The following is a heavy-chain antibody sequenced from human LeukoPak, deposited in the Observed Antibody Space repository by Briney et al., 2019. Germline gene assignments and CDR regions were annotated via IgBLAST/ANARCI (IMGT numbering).Heavy chain of an antibody. V-gene: IGHV4-34*01. D-gene: IGHD6-19*01. J-gene: IGHJ5*02. Sequence: SETLSLTCAVYGGSFSGYYWSWIRQPPGKGLEWIGEINHSGSTNYNPSLKSRVTISVDTSKNQFSLKLGSVTAADTAVYYCVSSGWYLGPWGQGTLVTVSS. CDR2: INHSGST. CDR3: VSSGWYLGP. CDR1: GGSFSGYY.